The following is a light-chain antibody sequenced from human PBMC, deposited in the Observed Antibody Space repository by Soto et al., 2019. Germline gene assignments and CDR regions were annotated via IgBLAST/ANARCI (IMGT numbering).Light chain of an antibody. V-gene: IGKV1-5*01. CDR1: QTIYSW. J-gene: IGKJ1*01. Sequence: DIQMTQFPSTLPAAVCDRVTITCRASQTIYSWLAWYQQNPGEAPKLLIYDASTLQTWVPSRFKGSGSGTDFTLTISRLQPDDFANDYCQHSTGHLWTFGQGTKVE. CDR3: QHSTGHLWT. CDR2: DAS.